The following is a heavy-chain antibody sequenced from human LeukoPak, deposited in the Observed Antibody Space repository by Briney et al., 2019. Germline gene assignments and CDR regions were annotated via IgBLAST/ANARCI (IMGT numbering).Heavy chain of an antibody. CDR2: IYHSGST. V-gene: IGHV4-30-2*01. J-gene: IGHJ2*01. CDR1: GGSISSGGYY. D-gene: IGHD7-27*01. CDR3: ARVRPELGILVPYWYFDL. Sequence: SETLSLTCTVSGGSISSGGYYWSWIRQPPGKGLEWIGYIYHSGSTYYNPSLKSRVTISVDRSKNQFSLKLSSVTAADTAVYYCARVRPELGILVPYWYFDLWGRGTLVTVSS.